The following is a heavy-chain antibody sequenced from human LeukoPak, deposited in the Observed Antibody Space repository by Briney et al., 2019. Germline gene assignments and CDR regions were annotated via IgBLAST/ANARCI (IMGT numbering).Heavy chain of an antibody. J-gene: IGHJ4*02. Sequence: QAGGSLRLSCAASGFTFSSYSMNWVRQAPGKGLEWVSAISGSGGSTYYADSVKGRFTISRDNSKNTLYLQMNSLRAEDTAVYYCANLQAPGWLLNLALDYWGQGTLVTVSS. CDR3: ANLQAPGWLLNLALDY. CDR2: ISGSGGST. V-gene: IGHV3-23*01. D-gene: IGHD5-12*01. CDR1: GFTFSSYS.